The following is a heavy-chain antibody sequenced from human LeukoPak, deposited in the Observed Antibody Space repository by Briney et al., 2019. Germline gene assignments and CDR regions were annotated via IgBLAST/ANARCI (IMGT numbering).Heavy chain of an antibody. J-gene: IGHJ5*02. CDR2: ISSSSSYI. CDR1: GFTFSSYS. CDR3: ARAAERQKGFDP. Sequence: GGSLRLSCAASGFTFSSYSMNWVRQAPGRGLEWVSSISSSSSYIYYADSVKGRFTISRDNAKNSLYLQMNSLRAEDTAVYYCARAAERQKGFDPWGQGTLVTVSS. D-gene: IGHD1-1*01. V-gene: IGHV3-21*01.